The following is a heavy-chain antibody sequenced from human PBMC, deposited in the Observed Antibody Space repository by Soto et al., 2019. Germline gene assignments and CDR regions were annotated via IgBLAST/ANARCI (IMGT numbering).Heavy chain of an antibody. J-gene: IGHJ4*02. V-gene: IGHV4-59*01. CDR2: IYYSGST. CDR1: GGSISSYY. Sequence: SETLSLTCTVSGGSISSYYWSWIRQPPGKGLEWIGYIYYSGSTNYIPSLKSRVTISVDTSKNQFSLKLSSVTAADTAVYYCARTMVRGVINPLLARFDYWGQGTLVTVSS. CDR3: ARTMVRGVINPLLARFDY. D-gene: IGHD3-10*01.